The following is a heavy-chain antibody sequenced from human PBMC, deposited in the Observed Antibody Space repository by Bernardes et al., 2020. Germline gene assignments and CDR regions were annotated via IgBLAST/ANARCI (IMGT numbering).Heavy chain of an antibody. CDR2: IYYSGSP. Sequence: TLSLTCAVSGYSISSGYYWGWIRQPPGKGLEWIGSIYYSGSPYYNPSLKSRVTISVDTSKNQFSLKLSSVTAADTAVYYCARDYDFWSGYYTGFDYWGQGTLVTVSS. CDR1: GYSISSGYY. J-gene: IGHJ4*02. V-gene: IGHV4-38-2*02. CDR3: ARDYDFWSGYYTGFDY. D-gene: IGHD3-3*01.